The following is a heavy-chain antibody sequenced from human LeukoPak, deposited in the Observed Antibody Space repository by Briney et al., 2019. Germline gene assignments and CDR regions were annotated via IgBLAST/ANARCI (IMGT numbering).Heavy chain of an antibody. CDR1: GFTFSSYL. D-gene: IGHD5-18*01. Sequence: PGGSLRLSCAASGFTFSSYLMHWVRQAPGKGLVWVSRINSDGTSTNYADSVKGRFTIPRDNAKNTLYLQMNSLRAEDTAVYYCARAKYSYDLDPWGQGTLVTVSS. J-gene: IGHJ5*02. V-gene: IGHV3-74*01. CDR2: INSDGTST. CDR3: ARAKYSYDLDP.